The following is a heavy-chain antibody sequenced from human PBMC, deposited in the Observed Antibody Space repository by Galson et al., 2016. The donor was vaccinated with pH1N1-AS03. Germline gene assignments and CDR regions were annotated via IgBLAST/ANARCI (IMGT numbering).Heavy chain of an antibody. CDR3: ASEVATSFDY. J-gene: IGHJ4*02. CDR1: GGTFSSYA. CDR2: IIPALGTP. D-gene: IGHD5-24*01. Sequence: SVKVSCKASGGTFSSYAINWVRQAPGQGLEWMGRIIPALGTPNYAQRFQGRVTITADESTSTAYIELSSLRSGDTAVYFCASEVATSFDYWGQGTLVTVSS. V-gene: IGHV1-69*11.